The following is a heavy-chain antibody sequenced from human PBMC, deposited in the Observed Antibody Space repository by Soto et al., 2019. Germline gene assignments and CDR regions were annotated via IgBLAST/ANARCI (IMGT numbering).Heavy chain of an antibody. CDR2: IWYDGSNK. CDR1: GFTFSSYG. J-gene: IGHJ4*02. CDR3: ARNPNYYDSSGYYSTFDY. V-gene: IGHV3-33*01. D-gene: IGHD3-22*01. Sequence: GGALRISCAASGFTFSSYGMHWGRPAPGKGLEWVAVIWYDGSNKYYADSVKGRFTISRDNSKNTLYLQMNSLRAEDTAVYYCARNPNYYDSSGYYSTFDYWGQGTLVTVSS.